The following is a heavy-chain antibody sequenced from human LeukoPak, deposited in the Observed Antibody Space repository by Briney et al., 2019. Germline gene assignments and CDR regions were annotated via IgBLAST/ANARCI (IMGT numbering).Heavy chain of an antibody. CDR1: GVSVTHSDYY. V-gene: IGHV4-39*07. D-gene: IGHD1-7*01. CDR3: ARGRDWKYLSHFDY. J-gene: IGHJ4*02. CDR2: FFYSVNT. Sequence: SETLSLTCTVSGVSVTHSDYYWAWIRQPPGKGLEWVGSFFYSVNTYYNPSLKSRVIISGDTSNNQLSLRLSSATAADTAVYYCARGRDWKYLSHFDYWGQGTLVTVSA.